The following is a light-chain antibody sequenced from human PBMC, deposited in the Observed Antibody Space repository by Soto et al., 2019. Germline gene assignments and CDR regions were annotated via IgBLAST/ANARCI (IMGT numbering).Light chain of an antibody. CDR3: QPANSIPFT. CDR1: QFISTW. J-gene: IGKJ3*01. CDR2: NAY. V-gene: IGKV1D-12*01. Sequence: DIQMTQSPSSVSASVGDRVTITCRASQFISTWLAWYQQSPGKTPRLLIYNAYTLQSGVPSRFSGSGSGTDFTRTISILQPEDLAPYYCQPANSIPFTFGHGTQVRVK.